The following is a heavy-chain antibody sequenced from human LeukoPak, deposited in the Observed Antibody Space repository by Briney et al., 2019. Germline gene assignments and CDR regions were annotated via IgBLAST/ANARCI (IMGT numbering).Heavy chain of an antibody. Sequence: GGSLRLSCAASGFTFSDYYMSWIRQAPGKGLEWVSYISSSGSTIYYADSVKGRFTISRDNAKNSLYLQMNSLRAEDTAVYYCATPRLGGAYYYGSGSYYNEGPLDAFDIWGQGTMVTVSS. D-gene: IGHD3-10*01. CDR1: GFTFSDYY. V-gene: IGHV3-11*01. CDR3: ATPRLGGAYYYGSGSYYNEGPLDAFDI. J-gene: IGHJ3*02. CDR2: ISSSGSTI.